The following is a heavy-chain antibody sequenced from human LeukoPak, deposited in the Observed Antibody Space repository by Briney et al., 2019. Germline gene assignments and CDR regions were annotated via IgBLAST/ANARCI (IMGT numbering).Heavy chain of an antibody. J-gene: IGHJ4*02. D-gene: IGHD3-10*01. CDR2: ISYDGSNK. CDR3: AKDLPRLWFGLSTGSVLDY. V-gene: IGHV3-30*18. CDR1: GFTFSSYG. Sequence: GGSLRLSCAASGFTFSSYGMHWVRQGPGKGLEWVAVISYDGSNKYYAASAKGRFNISRDNSKNTLYLQMNSLRAEDTAVYYCAKDLPRLWFGLSTGSVLDYWGQGTLVTVSS.